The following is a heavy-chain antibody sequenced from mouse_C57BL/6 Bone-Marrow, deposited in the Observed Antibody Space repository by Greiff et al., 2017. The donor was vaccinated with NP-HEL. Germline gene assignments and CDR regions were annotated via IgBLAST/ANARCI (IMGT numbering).Heavy chain of an antibody. D-gene: IGHD1-1*01. J-gene: IGHJ2*01. V-gene: IGHV1-61*01. CDR3: ARATVVTLDY. CDR2: IYPSDSET. CDR1: GYTFTSYW. Sequence: QVQLQQPGAELVRPGSSVKLSCKASGYTFTSYWMDWVKQRPGQGLEWIGNIYPSDSETHYNQKFKDKATLTVDKSSSTAYMQLSSLTSEDSAVYDCARATVVTLDYWGQGTTLTVSS.